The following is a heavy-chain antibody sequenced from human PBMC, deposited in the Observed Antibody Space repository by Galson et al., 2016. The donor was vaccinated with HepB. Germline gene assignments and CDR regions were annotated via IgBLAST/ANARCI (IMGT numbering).Heavy chain of an antibody. J-gene: IGHJ4*02. V-gene: IGHV4-30-2*01. Sequence: TLSLTCAVSGDSISSGGNSWSWIRQPPGKGLEWIGYIHHRGSTYYNPSLKSRVTISVDRSKNQFSLNLISVTAADTAVYFCARVVVYAAFRWGKKKEEYYFDYWGQGTLVTVSS. CDR3: ARVVVYAAFRWGKKKEEYYFDY. CDR2: IHHRGST. CDR1: GDSISSGGNS. D-gene: IGHD2-8*02.